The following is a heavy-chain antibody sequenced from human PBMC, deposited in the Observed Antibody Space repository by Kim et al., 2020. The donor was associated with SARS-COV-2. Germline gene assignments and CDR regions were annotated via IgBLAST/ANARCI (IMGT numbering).Heavy chain of an antibody. D-gene: IGHD6-25*01. CDR2: TT. Sequence: TTEDAASVKGRFTISRDDPKSIAYVQMNSLRTEDTAVYYCTRLRGYIYGYWGQGTLVTVSS. J-gene: IGHJ4*02. CDR3: TRLRGYIYGY. V-gene: IGHV3-49*02.